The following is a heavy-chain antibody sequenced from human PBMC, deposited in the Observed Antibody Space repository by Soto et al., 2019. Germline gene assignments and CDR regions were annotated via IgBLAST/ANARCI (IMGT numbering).Heavy chain of an antibody. CDR2: ISGSGGST. D-gene: IGHD1-26*01. Sequence: GGSLRLSCAASGFTFSSYAMRWVRQAPGKGLEWVSAISGSGGSTYDAGPVKGRFTISRDNSKNTLYLQMNSLIAEDTAVHYCAKTPRIVGATCDYWGQGTLVTVSS. CDR1: GFTFSSYA. CDR3: AKTPRIVGATCDY. V-gene: IGHV3-23*01. J-gene: IGHJ4*02.